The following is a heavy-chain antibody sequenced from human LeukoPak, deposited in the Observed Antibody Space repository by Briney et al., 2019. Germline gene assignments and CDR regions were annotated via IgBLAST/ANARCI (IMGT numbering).Heavy chain of an antibody. CDR1: GGSISSYY. D-gene: IGHD3-3*01. V-gene: IGHV4-59*12. J-gene: IGHJ4*02. Sequence: SETLSLTCTVSGGSISSYYWSWIRQPPGKGLEWIGYIYYSGSTNYNPSLKSRVTISVDTSKNQFSLKLSSVTAADTAVYYCARGYYDFWSGYYTGPDYWGQGTLVTVSS. CDR3: ARGYYDFWSGYYTGPDY. CDR2: IYYSGST.